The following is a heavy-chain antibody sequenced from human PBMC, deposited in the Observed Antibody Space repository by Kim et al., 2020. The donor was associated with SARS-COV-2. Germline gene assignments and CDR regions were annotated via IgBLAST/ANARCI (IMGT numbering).Heavy chain of an antibody. D-gene: IGHD1-7*01. J-gene: IGHJ3*02. CDR3: ARDLLTGTIDAFDI. Sequence: GGSLRLSCAASGFTFSSYEMNWVRQAPGKGLEWVSYISSSGSTIYYADSVKGRFTISRDNAKNSLYLQMNSLRAEDTAVYYCARDLLTGTIDAFDIWGQGTMVTVSS. CDR1: GFTFSSYE. V-gene: IGHV3-48*03. CDR2: ISSSGSTI.